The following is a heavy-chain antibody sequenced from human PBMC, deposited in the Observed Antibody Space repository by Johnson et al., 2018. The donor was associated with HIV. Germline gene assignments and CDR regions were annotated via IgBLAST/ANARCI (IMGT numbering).Heavy chain of an antibody. CDR3: AGRSSAWYDDTFDI. J-gene: IGHJ3*02. D-gene: IGHD6-19*01. CDR1: GFTVSSNY. V-gene: IGHV3-66*01. Sequence: VQLVESGGGLVQPGGSLRLSCAASGFTVSSNYMSWVRQAPGKGLEWVSVIYRGDRTYSAVSVKGRLTISRYSSKNTSFRQMNSMRVEDKAIYYCAGRSSAWYDDTFDIWGQGTMVTVAS. CDR2: IYRGDRT.